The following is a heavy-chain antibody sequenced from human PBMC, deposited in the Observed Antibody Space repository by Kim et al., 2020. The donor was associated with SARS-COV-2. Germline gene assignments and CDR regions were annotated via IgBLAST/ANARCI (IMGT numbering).Heavy chain of an antibody. Sequence: GGSLRLSCAASGFTFSSYAMHWVRQAPGKGLEWVAVIWYDGSNKYYADSVKGRFTISRDNSKNTLYLQMNSLRAEDTAVYYCAKVGRPYTMIAQIDYWGQGTLVTVSS. CDR2: IWYDGSNK. J-gene: IGHJ4*02. D-gene: IGHD3-22*01. CDR3: AKVGRPYTMIAQIDY. CDR1: GFTFSSYA. V-gene: IGHV3-33*06.